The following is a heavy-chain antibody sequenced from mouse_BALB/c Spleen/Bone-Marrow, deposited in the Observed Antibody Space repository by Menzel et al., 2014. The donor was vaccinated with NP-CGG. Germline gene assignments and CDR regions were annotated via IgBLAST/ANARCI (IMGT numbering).Heavy chain of an antibody. D-gene: IGHD1-1*01. CDR3: ARLYYYGNFAY. CDR2: INPDSSTI. V-gene: IGHV4-1*02. CDR1: GFDFSRYW. J-gene: IGHJ2*01. Sequence: EVQLQQSGGGLVQPGGSLKLSCAASGFDFSRYWMSWVRQAPGKGLEWIGEINPDSSTINYTPSLKDKFIISRDNAKNTQYLQMSKVRSEDTALYYCARLYYYGNFAYWGQGTTLTVSS.